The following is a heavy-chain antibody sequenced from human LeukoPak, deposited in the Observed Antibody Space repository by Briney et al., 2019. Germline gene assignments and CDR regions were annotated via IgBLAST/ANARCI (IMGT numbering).Heavy chain of an antibody. Sequence: SETLSLTCAVSGGSFSGYYWSGVRQCPGKGREGMGEINHSGSTNYNPSHTSRVTISVDTSKNQFSLKRSSVTAADTAVYYGAGGGISGYVYWGQGTLVTVSS. CDR1: GGSFSGYY. J-gene: IGHJ4*02. V-gene: IGHV4-34*01. D-gene: IGHD5-12*01. CDR3: AGGGISGYVY. CDR2: INHSGST.